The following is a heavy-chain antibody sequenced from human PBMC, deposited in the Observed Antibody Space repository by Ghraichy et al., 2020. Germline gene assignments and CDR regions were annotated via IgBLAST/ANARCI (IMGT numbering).Heavy chain of an antibody. CDR1: GFTFSSYA. J-gene: IGHJ4*02. V-gene: IGHV3-48*02. Sequence: GGSLRLSCAASGFTFSSYAMDWVRQAPGKGLEWLSYITSSGTTRYYEDSVKGRFSISRDNAKNTLYLQMSSLRDEDTAVYYCAREGGNYCSGGSCSRDFVYWRQGPLVTVCS. CDR2: ITSSGTTR. CDR3: AREGGNYCSGGSCSRDFVY. D-gene: IGHD2-15*01.